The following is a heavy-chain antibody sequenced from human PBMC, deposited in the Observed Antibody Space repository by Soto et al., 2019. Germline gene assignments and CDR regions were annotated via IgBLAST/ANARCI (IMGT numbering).Heavy chain of an antibody. CDR1: GGSISSYY. CDR2: IYYSGST. J-gene: IGHJ3*02. V-gene: IGHV4-59*08. D-gene: IGHD4-4*01. Sequence: QVQLQESGPGLVKPSETLSLTCTVSGGSISSYYWSWIRQPPGKGLEWIGYIYYSGSTNYNPSLKSRVTISVVTSKTPCALKLSSVTAADTAVYYCARCYSNYRGNDAFDIWGQGTMVTVSS. CDR3: ARCYSNYRGNDAFDI.